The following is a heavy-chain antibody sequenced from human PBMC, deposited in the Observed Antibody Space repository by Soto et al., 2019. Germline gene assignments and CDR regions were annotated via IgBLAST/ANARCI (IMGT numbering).Heavy chain of an antibody. V-gene: IGHV3-23*01. Sequence: TGGSLRLSCAASGFTFSTYAMSWVRQAPGKGLEWVSSISNSGGSTFYAGSVKGRFTISRDNSKNTLYLLVNSLRAEDAAVYYCVKERGSSGWLPSIDYWGQGTLVTVSS. J-gene: IGHJ4*02. D-gene: IGHD6-25*01. CDR2: ISNSGGST. CDR1: GFTFSTYA. CDR3: VKERGSSGWLPSIDY.